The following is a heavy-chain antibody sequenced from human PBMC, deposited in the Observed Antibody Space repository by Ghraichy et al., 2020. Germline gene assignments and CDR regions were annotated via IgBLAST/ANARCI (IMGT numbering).Heavy chain of an antibody. CDR1: GFTFSNHG. Sequence: LSLTCAASGFTFSNHGMHWVRQAPGKGLEWVAVVSSHGGTVYYKDSVKGRFTVSRDNSKNTLYLQMNSMRAEDTAVYYCAKEGDSGTKYLFDYWGQGTLVTVSS. CDR3: AKEGDSGTKYLFDY. J-gene: IGHJ4*02. CDR2: VSSHGGTV. V-gene: IGHV3-30*18. D-gene: IGHD3-10*01.